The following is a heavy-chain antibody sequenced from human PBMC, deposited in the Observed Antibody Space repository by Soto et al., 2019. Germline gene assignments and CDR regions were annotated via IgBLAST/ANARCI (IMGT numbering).Heavy chain of an antibody. D-gene: IGHD1-7*01. V-gene: IGHV4-59*01. CDR2: IYYSGST. CDR1: GGSISSYY. Sequence: SETLSLTCTVSGGSISSYYWSWIRQPPGKGLEWIGYIYYSGSTNYNPSLKSRVTISVDTSKNQFSLKLSSVTAADTAVYYCARAVSRTKIDYWGQGTLVTVSS. CDR3: ARAVSRTKIDY. J-gene: IGHJ4*02.